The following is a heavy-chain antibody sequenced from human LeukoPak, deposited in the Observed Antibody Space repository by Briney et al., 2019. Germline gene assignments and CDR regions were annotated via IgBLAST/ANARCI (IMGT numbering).Heavy chain of an antibody. D-gene: IGHD2-8*01. J-gene: IGHJ4*02. CDR1: GFTFSSYA. V-gene: IGHV3-30-3*01. Sequence: PGGSLRLSCAASGFTFSSYAMHWVRQAPGKGLEWVAVISYDGSNKYYADSVKGRFTISRDNSKNTLYLQMNSLRAEDTAVYYCARDRRYCTNGVCYYFDYWGQGTLVTVSS. CDR2: ISYDGSNK. CDR3: ARDRRYCTNGVCYYFDY.